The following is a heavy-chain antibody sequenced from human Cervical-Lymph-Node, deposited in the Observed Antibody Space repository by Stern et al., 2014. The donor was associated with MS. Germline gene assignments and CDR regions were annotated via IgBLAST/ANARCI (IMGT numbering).Heavy chain of an antibody. J-gene: IGHJ4*02. D-gene: IGHD2-2*01. CDR1: GDSISNDNW. V-gene: IGHV4-4*02. CDR2: FYHTGSA. CDR3: ARDQGFQLMNS. Sequence: QLQLQESGPGLVRPSGTLSLTCAVSGDSISNDNWWSWVRQPPGKGLEWMGKFYHTGSANYDPSLKSRVTISVDKSKNQFSLRLTSMTAADTAVYYCARDQGFQLMNSWGQGTLVIVSS.